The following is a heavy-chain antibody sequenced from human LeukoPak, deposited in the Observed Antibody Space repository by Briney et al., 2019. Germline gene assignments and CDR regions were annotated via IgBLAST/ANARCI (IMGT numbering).Heavy chain of an antibody. D-gene: IGHD2-21*02. CDR3: ARRRDSLGVYYFDY. J-gene: IGHJ4*02. Sequence: GGSLRLSCAASGFTFSSYEMNWVRQAPGKGLEWISYISISGSTIYYADSVKGRFTISRDNAKDSLYLQMNSLRAEDTAVYYCARRRDSLGVYYFDYWGQGTLVTVSS. CDR2: ISISGSTI. V-gene: IGHV3-48*03. CDR1: GFTFSSYE.